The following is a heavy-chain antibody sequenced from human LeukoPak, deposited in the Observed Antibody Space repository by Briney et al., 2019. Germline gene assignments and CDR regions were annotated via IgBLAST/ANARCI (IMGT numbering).Heavy chain of an antibody. V-gene: IGHV3-74*01. CDR2: INSVGSST. CDR1: GFTFSSFW. CDR3: ARDLSESSWFGELVNWFDP. J-gene: IGHJ5*02. Sequence: GGSLRLSCAASGFTFSSFWMHWVRQAPGKGLVWVSRINSVGSSTSYADSVKGRFTISRDNSKNTLYLQMNSLRAEDTAVYYCARDLSESSWFGELVNWFDPWGQGTLVTVSS. D-gene: IGHD3-10*01.